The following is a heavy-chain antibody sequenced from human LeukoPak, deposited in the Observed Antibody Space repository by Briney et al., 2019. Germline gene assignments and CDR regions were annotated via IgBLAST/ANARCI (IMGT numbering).Heavy chain of an antibody. J-gene: IGHJ4*02. CDR3: ARVGRYCSGGSCFTRYYFDY. V-gene: IGHV4-38-2*01. Sequence: SETLSLTCAVSGYSISSGCYWGLIRQPPRKGLEWIESIYHSGSKYYNPSLKSRITISVDTSKHQFSLKLCSVTAADTAVYYCARVGRYCSGGSCFTRYYFDYWGQGTLVTVSS. D-gene: IGHD2-15*01. CDR1: GYSISSGCY. CDR2: IYHSGSK.